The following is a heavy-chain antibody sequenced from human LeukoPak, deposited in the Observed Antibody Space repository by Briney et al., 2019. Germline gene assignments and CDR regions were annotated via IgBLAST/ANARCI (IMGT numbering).Heavy chain of an antibody. J-gene: IGHJ4*02. Sequence: GGTLRLSCAASGFTFSGYGMHWVRQAPGKGLEWVAFTRYDGNNKYYVDSVKGRFTISRDNSKNTLYLQMNSLRAEDTAVYYCAKDGYSRDGHNFLTYWGQGTLVTVSS. CDR1: GFTFSGYG. V-gene: IGHV3-30*02. D-gene: IGHD5-24*01. CDR3: AKDGYSRDGHNFLTY. CDR2: TRYDGNNK.